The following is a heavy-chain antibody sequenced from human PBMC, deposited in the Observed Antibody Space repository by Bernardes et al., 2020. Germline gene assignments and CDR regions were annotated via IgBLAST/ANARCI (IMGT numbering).Heavy chain of an antibody. CDR2: ISAYNGNT. CDR1: GYTFTSYG. V-gene: IGHV1-18*01. Sequence: ASVKVSCKASGYTFTSYGISWVRQAPGQGLEWMGWISAYNGNTNYAQKLQGRVTMTTDTSTSTAYMELRSLRSDDTAVYYCARDNGGDITIFGVARYGMDVWGQGTTVTVSS. CDR3: ARDNGGDITIFGVARYGMDV. J-gene: IGHJ6*02. D-gene: IGHD3-3*01.